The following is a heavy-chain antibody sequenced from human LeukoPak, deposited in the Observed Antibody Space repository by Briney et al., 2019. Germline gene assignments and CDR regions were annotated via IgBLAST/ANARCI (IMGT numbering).Heavy chain of an antibody. CDR3: ARGDGSSTSCYNY. D-gene: IGHD2-2*02. CDR1: GYTFTGYY. CDR2: INPNSGGT. J-gene: IGHJ4*02. V-gene: IGHV1-2*02. Sequence: GASVKVSCKASGYTFTGYYMHWVRQAPGQGLEWMGWINPNSGGTNYAQKFQGRVTMTRDTSISTAYMELSRLRSDDTAVYYCARGDGSSTSCYNYWGQGTLVTVSS.